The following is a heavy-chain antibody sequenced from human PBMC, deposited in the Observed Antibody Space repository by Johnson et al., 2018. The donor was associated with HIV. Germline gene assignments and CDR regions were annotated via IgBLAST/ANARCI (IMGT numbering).Heavy chain of an antibody. D-gene: IGHD2-8*02. CDR1: GFTFSTYG. CDR3: AKDPVQGVGLDI. Sequence: LGVSCAASGFTFSTYGMHWVRQAPGKGLEWVAVIWYDGSEKYFADSVKGRFTISRDNSKNTLYLQMNSLRAEDTAVYYCAKDPVQGVGLDIWGQGTMVTVSS. J-gene: IGHJ3*02. CDR2: IWYDGSEK. V-gene: IGHV3-30*18.